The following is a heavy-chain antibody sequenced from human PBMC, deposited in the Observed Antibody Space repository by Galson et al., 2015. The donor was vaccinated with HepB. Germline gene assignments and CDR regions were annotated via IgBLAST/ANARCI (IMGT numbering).Heavy chain of an antibody. Sequence: SETLSLTCVVSGGSIVSSTSFWGWIRQPPGKGLEWIGSVHYSGTTSSNPSLKSRVTISVDTSKKQFSLKLTSVTAADTALYYCARQDIALLLSFDSWGQGTLVTVSS. J-gene: IGHJ4*02. D-gene: IGHD2-21*01. CDR1: GGSIVSSTSF. CDR3: ARQDIALLLSFDS. CDR2: VHYSGTT. V-gene: IGHV4-39*01.